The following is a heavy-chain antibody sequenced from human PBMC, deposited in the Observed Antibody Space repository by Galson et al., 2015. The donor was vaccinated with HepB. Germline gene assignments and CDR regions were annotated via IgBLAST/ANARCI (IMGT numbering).Heavy chain of an antibody. J-gene: IGHJ4*02. CDR1: GFTFSSYG. Sequence: SLRLSCAASGFTFSSYGMHWVRQAPGKGLEWVAVIWYDGSNKYYADSVKGRFTISRDNSKNTLYLQMNSLRAEDTAVYYCARDGRSSVTGTYGGWYYWGQGTLVTVSS. CDR2: IWYDGSNK. CDR3: ARDGRSSVTGTYGGWYY. V-gene: IGHV3-33*01. D-gene: IGHD1-20*01.